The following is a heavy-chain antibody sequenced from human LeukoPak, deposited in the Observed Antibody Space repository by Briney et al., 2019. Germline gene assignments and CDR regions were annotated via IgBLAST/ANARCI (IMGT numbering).Heavy chain of an antibody. J-gene: IGHJ4*02. Sequence: ASVKVSCKASGYTFTSYDINWVRQATGQGLEWMRWMNPNSGNTGYAQKFQGRVTMTRNTSISTAYMELSSLRSEDTAVYYCARGGYCSSTSCQLIDYWGQGTLVTVSS. V-gene: IGHV1-8*01. CDR1: GYTFTSYD. D-gene: IGHD2-2*01. CDR3: ARGGYCSSTSCQLIDY. CDR2: MNPNSGNT.